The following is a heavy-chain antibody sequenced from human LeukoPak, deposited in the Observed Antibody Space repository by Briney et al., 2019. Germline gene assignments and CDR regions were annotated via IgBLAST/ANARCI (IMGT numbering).Heavy chain of an antibody. D-gene: IGHD3-10*01. J-gene: IGHJ5*02. CDR2: ISGSGGST. CDR3: AKAWFGELYNWFDP. V-gene: IGHV3-23*01. Sequence: GGSLRLSCAASGFTFSSYAVSWVRQAPGKGLEWVSAISGSGGSTYYADSVKGRFTISRDNSKNTLYLQMNSLRAEDTAVYYCAKAWFGELYNWFDPWGQGTLVTVSS. CDR1: GFTFSSYA.